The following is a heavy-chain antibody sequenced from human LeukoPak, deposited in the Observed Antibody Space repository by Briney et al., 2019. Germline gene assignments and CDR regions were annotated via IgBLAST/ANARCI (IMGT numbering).Heavy chain of an antibody. J-gene: IGHJ5*02. CDR3: ARGEADYYDSSGYIEYRNWFDP. Sequence: GGSLRLSCAASGFTFSSYAMHWVRQAPGKGLEWVAVISYDGSNKYYADSVKGRFTISRDNSKNTLYLQMNSLRAEDTAVYYCARGEADYYDSSGYIEYRNWFDPWGQGTLVTVSS. CDR2: ISYDGSNK. D-gene: IGHD3-22*01. V-gene: IGHV3-30*04. CDR1: GFTFSSYA.